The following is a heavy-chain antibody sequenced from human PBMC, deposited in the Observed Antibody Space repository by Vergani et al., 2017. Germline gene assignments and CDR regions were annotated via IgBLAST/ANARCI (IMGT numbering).Heavy chain of an antibody. CDR1: GGTFSSYT. J-gene: IGHJ4*02. V-gene: IGHV1-69*02. Sequence: QVQLVQSGAEVKKPGSSVKVSCKASGGTFSSYTISWVRQAPGQGLEWMGRIIPILGIANYAQKFQGRVTITADKYTSTAYMELGSLRSEDTAVYYCARGTEGFALAGPSTYCSGGSCYLVGGLDYWGQGTLVTVSS. CDR3: ARGTEGFALAGPSTYCSGGSCYLVGGLDY. CDR2: IIPILGIA. D-gene: IGHD2-15*01.